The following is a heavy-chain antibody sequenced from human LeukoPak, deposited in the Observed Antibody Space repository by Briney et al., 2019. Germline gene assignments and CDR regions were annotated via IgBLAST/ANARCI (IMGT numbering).Heavy chain of an antibody. J-gene: IGHJ4*02. Sequence: GGSLRLSCAASGFTFSSYSMNWVRQAPGKGLEWVSSISSSSSYIYYADSVKGRFTISRDNAKNSLYLQMNSLRAEDTAVYYCARAGVDIVVVVAATLCVYWGQGTLVTVSS. D-gene: IGHD2-15*01. V-gene: IGHV3-21*01. CDR1: GFTFSSYS. CDR3: ARAGVDIVVVVAATLCVY. CDR2: ISSSSSYI.